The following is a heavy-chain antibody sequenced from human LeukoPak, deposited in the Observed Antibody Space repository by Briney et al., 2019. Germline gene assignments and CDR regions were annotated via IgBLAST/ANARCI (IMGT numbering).Heavy chain of an antibody. Sequence: GASVKVSCKASGYTFTSYAMHWVRQAPGQRLEWMGWINAGNGNTKYSQKFQGRVTITRDTSASTAYMELSSLRSEDTAVYCCARGMTMVRGALDYWGQGTLVTVSS. CDR3: ARGMTMVRGALDY. D-gene: IGHD3-10*01. CDR1: GYTFTSYA. V-gene: IGHV1-3*01. CDR2: INAGNGNT. J-gene: IGHJ4*02.